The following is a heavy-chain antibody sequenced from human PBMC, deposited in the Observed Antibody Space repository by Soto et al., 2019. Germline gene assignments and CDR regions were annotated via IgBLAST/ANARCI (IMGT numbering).Heavy chain of an antibody. CDR2: IVPNVGTV. Sequence: VKVSCEASGGTLSSFINYPINWVRQAPGQGLEWMGGIVPNVGTVNYAQKFQGRVTVTADKSTGTAYMELSSLRSEDTALYYCARRDTSGFLRYFDNWGQGTLVTVSS. V-gene: IGHV1-69*10. CDR1: GGTLSSFINYP. CDR3: ARRDTSGFLRYFDN. J-gene: IGHJ4*03. D-gene: IGHD3-3*01.